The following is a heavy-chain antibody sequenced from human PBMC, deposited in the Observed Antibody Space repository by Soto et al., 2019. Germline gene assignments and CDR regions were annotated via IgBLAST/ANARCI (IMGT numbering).Heavy chain of an antibody. J-gene: IGHJ6*02. D-gene: IGHD3-10*01. CDR3: ARDQITMVRGVSYYYGMDV. CDR1: GGSVSSGSYX. Sequence: PSATLSLTCTVSGGSVSSGSYXRSWIRQPPGKGLEWIRYIYYSGSTNDNPSLKSRVTISVDTSKNQFSLMLSSVTAADTAVYYCARDQITMVRGVSYYYGMDVWGQGTTVTVSS. CDR2: IYYSGST. V-gene: IGHV4-61*01.